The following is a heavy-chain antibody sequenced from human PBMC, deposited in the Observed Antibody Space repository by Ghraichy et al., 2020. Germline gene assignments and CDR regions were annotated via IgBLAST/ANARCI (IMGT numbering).Heavy chain of an antibody. J-gene: IGHJ5*02. Sequence: GGSLRLSCVASGFTFSIYAMNWVRQAPGKGLEWVSSISGSGDSTFYPDSVRGRFTISRDNSKNTLYLQMSSLRVDDTAVYYCAKKGALAAACATYNWFDTWGQGTLVTVSS. CDR1: GFTFSIYA. CDR3: AKKGALAAACATYNWFDT. CDR2: ISGSGDST. V-gene: IGHV3-23*01. D-gene: IGHD6-13*01.